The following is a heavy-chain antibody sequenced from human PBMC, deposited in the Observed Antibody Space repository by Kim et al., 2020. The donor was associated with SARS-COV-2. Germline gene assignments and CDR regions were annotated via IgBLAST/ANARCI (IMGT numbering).Heavy chain of an antibody. J-gene: IGHJ3*02. CDR3: ARLHLRWLLLTLPNAFDI. D-gene: IGHD2-21*02. CDR1: GGSISSSSYY. V-gene: IGHV4-39*01. Sequence: SETLSLTCTVSGGSISSSSYYWGWIRQPPGKGLEWIGSIYYSGSTYYNPSLKSRVTISVDTSKNQFSLKLSSVTAADTAVYYCARLHLRWLLLTLPNAFDIWGQAPMVTVSS. CDR2: IYYSGST.